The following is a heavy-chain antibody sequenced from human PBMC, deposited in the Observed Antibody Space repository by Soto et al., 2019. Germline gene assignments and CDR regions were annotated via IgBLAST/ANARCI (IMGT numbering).Heavy chain of an antibody. CDR2: ISSSGANT. V-gene: IGHV3-23*01. Sequence: GGSLRLSCAASGFTFSTYGMSWVRQAPGKGLEWVSVISSSGANTYYADSVKGRFTISRDNSKNTLYLQMNSLRAEDTAVYYCAKGSNDDYYYYYYMDVWGKGTTVTSP. D-gene: IGHD1-1*01. J-gene: IGHJ6*03. CDR1: GFTFSTYG. CDR3: AKGSNDDYYYYYYMDV.